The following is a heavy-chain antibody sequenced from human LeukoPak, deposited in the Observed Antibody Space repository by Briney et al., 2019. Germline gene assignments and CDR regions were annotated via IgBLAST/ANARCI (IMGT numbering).Heavy chain of an antibody. V-gene: IGHV4-61*02. CDR1: GGSISSGSYY. Sequence: SETLSLTCTVSGGSISSGSYYWSWIRQPAGKGLEWIGRIYTSGSTNYNPSLKSRVTISVDTSKDQFSLKLSSVTAADTAVYYCARYAFYGSGSLKRYYFDYWGQGTLVTVSS. J-gene: IGHJ4*02. CDR2: IYTSGST. D-gene: IGHD3-10*01. CDR3: ARYAFYGSGSLKRYYFDY.